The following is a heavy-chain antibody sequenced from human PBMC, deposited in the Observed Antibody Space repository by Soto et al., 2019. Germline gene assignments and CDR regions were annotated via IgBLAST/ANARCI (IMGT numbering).Heavy chain of an antibody. CDR1: GGTFSSYA. Sequence: QLQLVQSGAEVTKPGSSVKVSCKASGGTFSSYAISWLRQAPGQGLEWMGGIIPIFGTANYAQKFQGIVTITADESTSTAYMELSSVRSEDTAVYYCARGVVVPAGDYYYGMYVWGRGTTVTVSS. V-gene: IGHV1-69*01. CDR3: ARGVVVPAGDYYYGMYV. J-gene: IGHJ6*04. CDR2: IIPIFGTA. D-gene: IGHD2-15*01.